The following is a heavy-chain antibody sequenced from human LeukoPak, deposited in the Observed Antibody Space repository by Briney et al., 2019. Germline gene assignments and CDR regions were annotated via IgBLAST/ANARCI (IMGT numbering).Heavy chain of an antibody. Sequence: GASVKVSCKASGGTFTSYAISWVRQAPGQGLEWMGWINPNSGGTNYAQKFQGRVTMTRDTSISTAYMELSRLRSDDTAVYYCARLSGSPKLGYWGQGTLVTVSS. D-gene: IGHD3-16*02. CDR3: ARLSGSPKLGY. CDR2: INPNSGGT. V-gene: IGHV1-2*02. CDR1: GGTFTSYA. J-gene: IGHJ4*02.